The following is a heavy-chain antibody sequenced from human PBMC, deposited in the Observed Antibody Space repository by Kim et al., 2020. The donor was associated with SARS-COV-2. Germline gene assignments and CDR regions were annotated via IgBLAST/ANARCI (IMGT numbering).Heavy chain of an antibody. CDR3: ARDSMPDIVVVPGTFDI. J-gene: IGHJ3*02. CDR1: GFTFSSYS. CDR2: IRSSSSYI. V-gene: IGHV3-21*01. D-gene: IGHD2-2*01. Sequence: GGSLRLSCAASGFTFSSYSMNWVRQAPGKGLEWVSSIRSSSSYIYYADSVKGRFTISRDNAKNSLYLQMNSLRAEDTAVYYCARDSMPDIVVVPGTFDIWGQGTMVTVSS.